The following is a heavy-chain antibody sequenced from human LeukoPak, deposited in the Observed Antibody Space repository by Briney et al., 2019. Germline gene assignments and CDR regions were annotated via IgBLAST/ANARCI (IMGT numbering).Heavy chain of an antibody. J-gene: IGHJ4*02. CDR3: AKDMNYYDSSGYYLKGYFDY. Sequence: PGRSLRLSCAASGFTFDDYDMHWIRQAPGKGLEWVSGISWNSGSIGYADSVKGRFTISRDNAKNSLYLQMNSLRAEDTALYYCAKDMNYYDSSGYYLKGYFDYWGQGTLVTVSS. D-gene: IGHD3-22*01. CDR1: GFTFDDYD. CDR2: ISWNSGSI. V-gene: IGHV3-9*01.